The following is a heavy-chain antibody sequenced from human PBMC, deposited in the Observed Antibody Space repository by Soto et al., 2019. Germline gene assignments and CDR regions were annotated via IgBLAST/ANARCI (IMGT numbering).Heavy chain of an antibody. CDR2: INPDGSDK. J-gene: IGHJ2*01. CDR1: GFTFSTYW. CDR3: VRARIDL. Sequence: EVQLVESGGGLVQPGGSLRLSCAASGFTFSTYWMTWVRRAPGKGLEWVANINPDGSDKNYVDSVKGRFTISRDNVKNSLYLQVNSLRAEDTALYYCVRARIDLWGRGTLVTVSS. V-gene: IGHV3-7*01.